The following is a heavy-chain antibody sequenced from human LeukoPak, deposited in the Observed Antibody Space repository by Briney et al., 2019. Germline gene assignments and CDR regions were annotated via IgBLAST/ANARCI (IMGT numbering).Heavy chain of an antibody. CDR1: GYTFTSYG. D-gene: IGHD3-3*01. CDR3: ARATYYDFWSGYGVLDY. V-gene: IGHV1-18*01. J-gene: IGHJ4*02. Sequence: ASVKVSCKASGYTFTSYGISWVRQAPGQGLEWMGWISAYNGNTNYAQKLQGRVTMTTDTSTSTAYMELRSLRSDDTAVYCCARATYYDFWSGYGVLDYWGQGTLVTVSS. CDR2: ISAYNGNT.